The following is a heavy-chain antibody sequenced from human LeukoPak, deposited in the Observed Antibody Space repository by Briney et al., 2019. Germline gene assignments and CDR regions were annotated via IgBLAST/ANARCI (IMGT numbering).Heavy chain of an antibody. D-gene: IGHD2-21*02. CDR3: ARSNCGGDCDSLDWFDP. CDR2: ISDDGSNK. Sequence: GGSLRLSCAASGFTFSSYAMHWVRQAPGKGLEWVVVISDDGSNKNYADSVKGRFTISRDNSKNTLYLQMNSLRAEDTAVYYCARSNCGGDCDSLDWFDPWGQGTLVTVSS. CDR1: GFTFSSYA. V-gene: IGHV3-30*01. J-gene: IGHJ5*02.